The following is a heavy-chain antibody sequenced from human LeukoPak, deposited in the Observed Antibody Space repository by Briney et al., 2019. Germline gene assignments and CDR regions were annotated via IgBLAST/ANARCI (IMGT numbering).Heavy chain of an antibody. D-gene: IGHD3/OR15-3a*01. Sequence: KTSETLSLTCTVSRGSISSYYWSWIRQPPGKGLEWIGYIYYSGSTNYNPSLKSRVTISVDTSKNQFSLKLSSVTAADTAVYYCPRSHSVWTSFDYWGQGTLVTVSS. CDR3: PRSHSVWTSFDY. CDR2: IYYSGST. CDR1: RGSISSYY. V-gene: IGHV4-59*01. J-gene: IGHJ4*02.